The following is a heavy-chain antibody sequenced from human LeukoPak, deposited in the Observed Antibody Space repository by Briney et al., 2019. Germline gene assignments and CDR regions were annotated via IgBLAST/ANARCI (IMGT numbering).Heavy chain of an antibody. CDR1: GFTFNNYC. D-gene: IGHD1-1*01. V-gene: IGHV3-7*03. Sequence: PAETLRLSCAVSGFTFNNYCMSGCLQAPPEGLLGGANIKQDRRDKYYVGSVKGRFTISRDNAKNPLYLQMSTVRAADTPVYYCARDKVNSAWTGSLFVHWGEGTLVTASS. J-gene: IGHJ4*02. CDR2: IKQDRRDK. CDR3: ARDKVNSAWTGSLFVH.